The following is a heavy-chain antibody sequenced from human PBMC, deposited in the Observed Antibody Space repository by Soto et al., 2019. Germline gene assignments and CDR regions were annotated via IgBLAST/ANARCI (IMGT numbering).Heavy chain of an antibody. D-gene: IGHD1-1*01. V-gene: IGHV3-74*01. J-gene: IGHJ4*02. CDR2: INDDGIST. CDR1: GFTFSMYW. Sequence: GGSLRLSCAASGFTFSMYWMHWVRQVPGKGPEWVSRINDDGISTNYADSVKGRFTISRDNAKNTLYLQMNALRVEDTAVYYCTRGPRSTSTGTGAFWGQGTLVTVSS. CDR3: TRGPRSTSTGTGAF.